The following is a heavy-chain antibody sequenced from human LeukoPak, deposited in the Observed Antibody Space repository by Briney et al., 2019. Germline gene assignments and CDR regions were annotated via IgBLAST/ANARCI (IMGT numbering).Heavy chain of an antibody. CDR1: GFTFSSYS. Sequence: GGPLRLSCAASGFTFSSYSMNWVRQAPGKGLEWVSYISSSSSTLYYADAVKGRFTISRKNAKNSLYLQMTSLKAEDTAVYYCASLGNIVVVPAAIVKAAGGGRSDAFDIWGQGTMVTVSS. CDR3: ASLGNIVVVPAAIVKAAGGGRSDAFDI. V-gene: IGHV3-48*04. CDR2: ISSSSSTL. J-gene: IGHJ3*02. D-gene: IGHD2-2*01.